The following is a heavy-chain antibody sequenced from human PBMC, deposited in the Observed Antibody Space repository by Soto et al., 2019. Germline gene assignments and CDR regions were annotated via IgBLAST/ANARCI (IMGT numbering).Heavy chain of an antibody. V-gene: IGHV1-8*02. J-gene: IGHJ6*02. Sequence: ASVKVSCKASGYTFTSYDMHWVRQAPGQRLEWMGWMNPNSGNTGYAQKFRGRVTMTRNTSISTAYMELSSLRSEDTAVYYCARERTGTTSMDVWGQGTTVTVSS. CDR3: ARERTGTTSMDV. CDR2: MNPNSGNT. CDR1: GYTFTSYD. D-gene: IGHD1-1*01.